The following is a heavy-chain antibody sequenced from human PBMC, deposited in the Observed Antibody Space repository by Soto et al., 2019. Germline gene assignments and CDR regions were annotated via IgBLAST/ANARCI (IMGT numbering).Heavy chain of an antibody. Sequence: ASVKVSCKASGYTFTSYGISWVRQAPGQGLEWMGWISAYNGNTNYAQKLQGRVTMTTDTSTSTAYMELRSLRSDDTAVYYCARTTWVVVVAANQEAAFDIWGQGTMVTVSS. V-gene: IGHV1-18*01. CDR2: ISAYNGNT. J-gene: IGHJ3*02. CDR1: GYTFTSYG. CDR3: ARTTWVVVVAANQEAAFDI. D-gene: IGHD2-15*01.